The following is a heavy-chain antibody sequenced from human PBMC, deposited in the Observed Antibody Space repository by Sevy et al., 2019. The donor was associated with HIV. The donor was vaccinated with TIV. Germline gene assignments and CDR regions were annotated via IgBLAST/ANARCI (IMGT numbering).Heavy chain of an antibody. Sequence: SETLSLTCTVSGGSISSYYWSWIRQPPGKGLEWIGYIYYSGSTNYNPSLKSRVTISVDTSKNQFSLKLSSVTAADTAVDYCARVTTFGGVIVSFDYWGQGTLVTVSS. CDR2: IYYSGST. J-gene: IGHJ4*02. V-gene: IGHV4-59*01. CDR3: ARVTTFGGVIVSFDY. D-gene: IGHD3-16*02. CDR1: GGSISSYY.